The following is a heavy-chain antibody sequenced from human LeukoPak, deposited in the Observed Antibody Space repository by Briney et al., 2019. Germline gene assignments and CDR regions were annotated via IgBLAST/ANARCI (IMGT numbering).Heavy chain of an antibody. V-gene: IGHV3-7*05. J-gene: IGHJ4*02. Sequence: GGSLRLSCAASGFTFSGHWMTWVRQAPGKGLQWVASVKPDGGDKYYGDSVKGRFIISRDNAKNSLFLQMSSLQAEDMAVYYCARHSDRRDDFWGQGSLVTVSS. CDR1: GFTFSGHW. CDR3: ARHSDRRDDF. CDR2: VKPDGGDK.